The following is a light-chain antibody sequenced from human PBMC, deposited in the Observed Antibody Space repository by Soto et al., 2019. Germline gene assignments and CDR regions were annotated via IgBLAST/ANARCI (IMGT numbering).Light chain of an antibody. V-gene: IGLV1-44*01. Sequence: QLVLTQPPSASGTPGQRVTISCSGSSSNIGSNTVNWYQQLPGTAPKLVIYSNNQRPSGVPDRFSGSKSGTSASLAISGLQSDDEADYYCAAWDDSLNGPVFGGGTKLTVL. CDR2: SNN. J-gene: IGLJ2*01. CDR1: SSNIGSNT. CDR3: AAWDDSLNGPV.